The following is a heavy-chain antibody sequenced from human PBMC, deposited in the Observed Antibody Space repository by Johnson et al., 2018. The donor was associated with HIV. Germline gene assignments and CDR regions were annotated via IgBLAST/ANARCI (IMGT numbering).Heavy chain of an antibody. J-gene: IGHJ3*02. Sequence: VQLVESGGGLVQPGRSLRLSCAASGFTLDDYAMHWVRQAPGKGLEWVSGISWNSGSIGYADSVKGRFTISRDNSKNTLYLQMNSLRAEDTAVYYCARECYDSSGYSDAFDIWGQGTMVTVSS. D-gene: IGHD3-22*01. CDR2: ISWNSGSI. CDR3: ARECYDSSGYSDAFDI. CDR1: GFTLDDYA. V-gene: IGHV3-9*01.